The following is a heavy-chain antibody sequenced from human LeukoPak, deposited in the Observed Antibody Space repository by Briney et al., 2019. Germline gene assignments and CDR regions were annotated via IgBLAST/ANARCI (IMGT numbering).Heavy chain of an antibody. CDR2: ISAHNGNT. Sequence: ASVKVSCKASGYTFTSYGISWVRQAPGQGLEWMGWISAHNGNTNYAQKLQGRVTMTTDTSTSTAYMELRSLRSDDTAVYYCARAVYYDSSGYYYPTDYWGQGTLVTVSS. D-gene: IGHD3-22*01. CDR1: GYTFTSYG. V-gene: IGHV1-18*01. CDR3: ARAVYYDSSGYYYPTDY. J-gene: IGHJ4*02.